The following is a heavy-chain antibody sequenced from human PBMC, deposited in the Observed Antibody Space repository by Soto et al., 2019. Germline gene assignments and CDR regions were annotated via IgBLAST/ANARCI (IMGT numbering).Heavy chain of an antibody. D-gene: IGHD3-10*01. J-gene: IGHJ5*02. CDR1: GFTFSSYA. CDR3: ARDRADYYYGSGPFDP. CDR2: ISYDGNKK. Sequence: QVQLVESGGGVVQPGRSLRLSCAASGFTFSSYAMHWVRQAPGKGLEWVAVISYDGNKKYYADSVKGRFTISRDNSKNTLYLHMNSLRAEDTAVYYCARDRADYYYGSGPFDPWGQGTLVTVSS. V-gene: IGHV3-30-3*01.